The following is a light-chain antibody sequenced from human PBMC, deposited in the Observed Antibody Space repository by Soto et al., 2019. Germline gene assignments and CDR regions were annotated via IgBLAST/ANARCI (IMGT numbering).Light chain of an antibody. CDR2: EVT. CDR3: QSYDSSLSVV. J-gene: IGLJ2*01. Sequence: QSVLTQPPSASGSPGQSVTISCTGTSSDVGGYDYVSWYQQHPGKAPKLMIYEVTIRPSGVSDRFSGSKSGNTASLAITGLQAEDEADYYCQSYDSSLSVVFGGGTKLTVL. CDR1: SSDVGGYDY. V-gene: IGLV2-8*01.